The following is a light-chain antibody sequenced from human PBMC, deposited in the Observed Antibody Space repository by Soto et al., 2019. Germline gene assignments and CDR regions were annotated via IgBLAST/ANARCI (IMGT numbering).Light chain of an antibody. CDR1: QSVSSSF. J-gene: IGKJ4*01. Sequence: EIVLTQSPGTLSLSPGERATLSCRASQSVSSSFLAWYQQKPGQAPRLLIYGASSRATGIPDRFSGSGSGTDFTLTISSLEPEDGAVYYCQQYGNSPLTFGGGPKVEIK. V-gene: IGKV3-20*01. CDR2: GAS. CDR3: QQYGNSPLT.